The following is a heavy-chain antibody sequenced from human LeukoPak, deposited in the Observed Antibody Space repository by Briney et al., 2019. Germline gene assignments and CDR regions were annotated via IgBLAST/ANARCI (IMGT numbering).Heavy chain of an antibody. CDR3: ARGKLDIVATDRAFDI. D-gene: IGHD5-12*01. Sequence: SETLSLTCTVSGGSISSYYWSWIRQPPGKGLEWIGYIYYSGSTNYNPSLKSRVTISVDTSKNQFSLKLSSVTAADTAVYYCARGKLDIVATDRAFDIWGQGTMVTVSS. V-gene: IGHV4-59*01. CDR1: GGSISSYY. J-gene: IGHJ3*02. CDR2: IYYSGST.